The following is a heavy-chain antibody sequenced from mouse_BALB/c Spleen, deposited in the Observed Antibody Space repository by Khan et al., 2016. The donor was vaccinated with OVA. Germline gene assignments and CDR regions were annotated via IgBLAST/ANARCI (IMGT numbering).Heavy chain of an antibody. CDR3: ARDGSRYNYAMDY. D-gene: IGHD2-3*01. CDR1: GYSITSDYA. CDR2: ISYSGST. V-gene: IGHV3-2*02. Sequence: EVKLLESGPGLVKPSQSLSLTCTVTGYSITSDYAWNWIRQFPGNKLEWMGYISYSGSTNYNPSLKSRISITRDTSKNQCILQLKSVTTEDTATYYCARDGSRYNYAMDYWGQGTSVTVSS. J-gene: IGHJ4*01.